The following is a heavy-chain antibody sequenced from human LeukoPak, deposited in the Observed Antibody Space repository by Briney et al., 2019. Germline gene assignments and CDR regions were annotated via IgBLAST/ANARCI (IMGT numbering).Heavy chain of an antibody. D-gene: IGHD4-17*01. Sequence: SETLSLTCTVPGGSISSSSYYWGWIRQPPGKGLEWIGEINHSGSTNYNPSLKSRVTISVDTSKNQLSLKLSSVTAADTAVYYCARGHYGDYVIDYWGQGTLVTVSS. CDR1: GGSISSSSYY. CDR2: INHSGST. J-gene: IGHJ4*02. CDR3: ARGHYGDYVIDY. V-gene: IGHV4-39*07.